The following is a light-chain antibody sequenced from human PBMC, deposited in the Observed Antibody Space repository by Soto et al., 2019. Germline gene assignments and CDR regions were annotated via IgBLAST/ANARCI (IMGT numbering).Light chain of an antibody. J-gene: IGLJ2*01. CDR1: SGHSSYA. CDR2: LNSDGSH. Sequence: QSVLTQSPSASASLGASVKLTCTLSSGHSSYAIAWHQQQPEKGPRYLMKLNSDGSHSKGDGIPDRFSGSSSGAERYLTISRLQSEDEADYYCQPWGTGIQVFGSGTKLTVL. CDR3: QPWGTGIQV. V-gene: IGLV4-69*01.